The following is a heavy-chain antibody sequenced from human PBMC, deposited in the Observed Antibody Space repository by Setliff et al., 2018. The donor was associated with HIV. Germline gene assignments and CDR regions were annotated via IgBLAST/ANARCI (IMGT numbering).Heavy chain of an antibody. CDR3: ARADYDGGTYYFDF. V-gene: IGHV4-39*07. Sequence: SETLSLTCTVSGGSVTDISYYWAWIRQPPGKGLQWVGTIFYSGSTYYNPSLKSRVTISVDTSKKQFSLSLSSVTGADTAVYYCARADYDGGTYYFDFWDKGTLVTVSS. J-gene: IGHJ4*02. CDR2: IFYSGST. CDR1: GGSVTDISYY. D-gene: IGHD4-17*01.